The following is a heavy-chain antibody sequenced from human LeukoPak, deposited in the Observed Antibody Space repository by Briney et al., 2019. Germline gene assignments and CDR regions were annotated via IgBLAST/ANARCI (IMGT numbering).Heavy chain of an antibody. CDR2: ISYDGSNK. V-gene: IGHV3-30*03. D-gene: IGHD3-10*01. J-gene: IGHJ4*02. CDR3: ARDSGSGSYSGY. Sequence: GGSLRLSCAASGFTFSSYGMHWVRQAPGKGLEWVAVISYDGSNKYYADSVKGRFTISRDNSKNTLYLQMNSLRDDDTSVYYCARDSGSGSYSGYWGQGTPVTVSS. CDR1: GFTFSSYG.